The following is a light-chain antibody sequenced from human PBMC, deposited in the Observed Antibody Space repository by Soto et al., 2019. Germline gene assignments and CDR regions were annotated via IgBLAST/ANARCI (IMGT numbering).Light chain of an antibody. CDR3: QSYDTHLSGSGYSV. CDR2: GNS. J-gene: IGLJ1*01. V-gene: IGLV1-40*01. CDR1: SSNIGAGYD. Sequence: QSVLTQPPSVSGAPGQRVTISCTGSSSNIGAGYDVHWYQQLPGTAPKLLIYGNSNRPSGVPDRFSGSKSGTSASLAITGLQAEDGADYYCQSYDTHLSGSGYSVFGTGTKVTVL.